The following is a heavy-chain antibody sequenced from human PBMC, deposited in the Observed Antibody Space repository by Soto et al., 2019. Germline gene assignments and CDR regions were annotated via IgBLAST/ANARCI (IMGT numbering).Heavy chain of an antibody. CDR1: GGSFSGYY. Sequence: SETLSLTCAVYGGSFSGYYWSWIRQPPGKGLEWIGEINHSGSTNYNPSLKSRVTISVDTSKNQFSLKLSSVTAADTAVYYCARRHLRYYGSGSLAGWGQGTLVTVSS. J-gene: IGHJ4*02. D-gene: IGHD3-10*01. V-gene: IGHV4-34*01. CDR2: INHSGST. CDR3: ARRHLRYYGSGSLAG.